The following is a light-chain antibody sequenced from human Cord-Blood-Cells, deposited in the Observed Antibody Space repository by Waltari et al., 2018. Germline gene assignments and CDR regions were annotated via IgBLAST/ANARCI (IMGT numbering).Light chain of an antibody. J-gene: IGKJ4*01. Sequence: VIWMTQTTSLLSASTADRGTSSCRMSPGISSYLAWYQQKPGKAPELLIYAASTLQSGVPSRFSGSGSGTDFTLTISCLQSEDFATYYCQQYYSFPTFGGGTKVEIK. CDR2: AAS. CDR3: QQYYSFPT. V-gene: IGKV1D-8*01. CDR1: PGISSY.